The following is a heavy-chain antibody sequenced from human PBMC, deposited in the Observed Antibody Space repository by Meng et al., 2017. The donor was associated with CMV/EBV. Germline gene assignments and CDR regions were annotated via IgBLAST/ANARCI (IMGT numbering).Heavy chain of an antibody. V-gene: IGHV3-7*01. J-gene: IGHJ6*02. Sequence: GEALKISCAASGFTFSSYWMSWVRQAPGKGLEWVANIKQDGSEKYYVDSVKGRFTISRDNAKNSLYLQMNSLRAEDTAVYYCARDLLPGYYYGMDVWGHGTTVTVSS. CDR1: GFTFSSYW. CDR3: ARDLLPGYYYGMDV. CDR2: IKQDGSEK. D-gene: IGHD3-10*01.